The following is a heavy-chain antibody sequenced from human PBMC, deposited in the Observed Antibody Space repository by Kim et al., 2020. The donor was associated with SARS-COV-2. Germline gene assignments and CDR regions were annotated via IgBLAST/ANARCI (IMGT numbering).Heavy chain of an antibody. CDR2: ISYDGSNK. CDR3: ARDGGLITGTTRGSRGYFDY. CDR1: GFTFSSYA. J-gene: IGHJ4*02. V-gene: IGHV3-30-3*01. Sequence: GGSLRLSCAASGFTFSSYAMHWVRQAPGKGLEWVAVISYDGSNKYYADSVKGRFTISRDNSKNTLYLQMNSLRAEDTAVYYCARDGGLITGTTRGSRGYFDYWGQGTLVTVSS. D-gene: IGHD1-7*01.